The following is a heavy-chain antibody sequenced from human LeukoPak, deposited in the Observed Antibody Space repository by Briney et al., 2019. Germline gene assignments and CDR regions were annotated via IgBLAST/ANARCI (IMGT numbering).Heavy chain of an antibody. CDR3: ARDLQNYDYVWGSYREFDY. D-gene: IGHD3-16*02. V-gene: IGHV1-18*01. J-gene: IGHJ4*02. CDR1: GYTFTSYG. CDR2: ISAYNGNT. Sequence: ASVKVSRKASGYTFTSYGISWVRQAPGQGLEWMGWISAYNGNTNYAQKLQGRVTMTTDTSTSTAYMELRSLRSDDTAVYYCARDLQNYDYVWGSYREFDYWGQGTLVTVSS.